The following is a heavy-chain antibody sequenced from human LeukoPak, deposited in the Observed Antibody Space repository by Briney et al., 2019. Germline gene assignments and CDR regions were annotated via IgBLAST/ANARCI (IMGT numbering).Heavy chain of an antibody. CDR2: IYYSGSI. V-gene: IGHV4-39*07. CDR3: AKGVLRYFDWLLWIDH. CDR1: GGSISSSSYY. D-gene: IGHD3-9*01. J-gene: IGHJ4*02. Sequence: PSETLSLTCTVSGGSISSSSYYWGWIRQPPGKGLEWIGSIYYSGSIYYNPSLKSRVTISVDTSKNQFSLKLGSVTAADTAVYYCAKGVLRYFDWLLWIDHWGQGTLVTVSS.